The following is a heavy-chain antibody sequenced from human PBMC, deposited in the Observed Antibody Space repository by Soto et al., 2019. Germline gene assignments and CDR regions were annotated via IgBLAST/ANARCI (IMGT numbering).Heavy chain of an antibody. D-gene: IGHD5-18*01. V-gene: IGHV3-7*01. Sequence: GGSLRLSCAASGFTFSRYWMNWVRQAPGKGLEWVANIKQDGTEKNYVDSVKGRFTISRDDAKNSLYLQMDSLRAEDTAVYFCARGDTPMITGMDSFDIWGQGTLVTVSS. CDR2: IKQDGTEK. CDR1: GFTFSRYW. CDR3: ARGDTPMITGMDSFDI. J-gene: IGHJ3*02.